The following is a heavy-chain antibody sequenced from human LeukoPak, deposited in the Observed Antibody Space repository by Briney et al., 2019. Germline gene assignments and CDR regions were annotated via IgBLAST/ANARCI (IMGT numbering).Heavy chain of an antibody. CDR2: INHSGST. CDR1: GGSFSGYY. V-gene: IGHV4-34*01. D-gene: IGHD1-26*01. J-gene: IGHJ6*02. CDR3: ARHGSYYYYGMDV. Sequence: SETLSLTCAVYGGSFSGYYWSWIRQPPGKGLEWIGEINHSGSTNYNPSLKSRVTISVDTSKNQFSLKLSSVTAADTAVYYCARHGSYYYYGMDVWGQGTTVTVSS.